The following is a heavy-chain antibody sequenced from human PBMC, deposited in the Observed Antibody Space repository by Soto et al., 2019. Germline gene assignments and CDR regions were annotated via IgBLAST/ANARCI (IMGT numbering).Heavy chain of an antibody. CDR1: VYTFTGYY. D-gene: IGHD1-1*01. CDR2: INPGSGVT. V-gene: IGHV1-2*02. J-gene: IGHJ4*02. CDR3: SRVARHKNARFDT. Sequence: ASVQVSFKASVYTFTGYYMHWVRQPPGQGLEWMGWINPGSGVTNQAQKFQGRVTMTRDTSITTTYMQLNSLPSDDSAVHYCSRVARHKNARFDTWGQEALVTVAS.